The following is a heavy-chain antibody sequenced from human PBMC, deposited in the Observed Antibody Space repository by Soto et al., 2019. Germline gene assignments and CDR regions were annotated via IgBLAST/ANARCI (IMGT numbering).Heavy chain of an antibody. V-gene: IGHV3-23*01. D-gene: IGHD3-10*01. Sequence: GGPLRLSCAASGFTFSSYAMSWLRQAPGKALEWVSAMSGSGGSTYYADSVKGRFTISRDNSKNTLYLQMNSLRAEDTAVYYCAKYGSGIYYQFDYWGQGTLVTVSS. CDR3: AKYGSGIYYQFDY. J-gene: IGHJ4*02. CDR1: GFTFSSYA. CDR2: MSGSGGST.